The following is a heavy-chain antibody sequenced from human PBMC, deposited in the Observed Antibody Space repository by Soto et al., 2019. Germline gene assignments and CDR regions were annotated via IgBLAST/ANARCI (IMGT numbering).Heavy chain of an antibody. CDR3: ARDRVDFWSGYSSYYYYYYGMDV. D-gene: IGHD3-3*01. Sequence: AGGSLRLSCAASGFTFSSYWMHWVRQAPGKGLVWVSRINSDGSSTSYADSVKGRFTISRDNAKNTLYLQMNSLRAEDTAVYYCARDRVDFWSGYSSYYYYYYGMDVWGQGTTVTVSS. CDR1: GFTFSSYW. CDR2: INSDGSST. V-gene: IGHV3-74*01. J-gene: IGHJ6*02.